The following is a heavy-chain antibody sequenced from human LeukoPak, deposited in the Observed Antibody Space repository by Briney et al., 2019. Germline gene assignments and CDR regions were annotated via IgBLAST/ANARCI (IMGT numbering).Heavy chain of an antibody. J-gene: IGHJ4*02. CDR1: GFTVSSNY. V-gene: IGHV3-53*01. Sequence: GGSLRLSCAASGFTVSSNYMSWVRQAPGKGLEGVSVIYSGGSTYYADSVKGRFTISRDNSKNTLYLQMNSLRAEDTAVYYCARDQYDYYDSSGYGHWGQGTLVTVSS. CDR3: ARDQYDYYDSSGYGH. CDR2: IYSGGST. D-gene: IGHD3-22*01.